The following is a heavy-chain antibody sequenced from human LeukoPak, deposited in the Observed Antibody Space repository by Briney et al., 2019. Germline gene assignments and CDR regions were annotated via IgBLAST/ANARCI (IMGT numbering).Heavy chain of an antibody. Sequence: PGRSLRLSCAASGFTFSSYGMHWVRQAPGKGLEWVAVISYDGSNKYYADSVKGRFTISRDNSKNTLYLQMNSLRAEDTAVYYCAKAAWELREFDYWGQGTLVTVSS. J-gene: IGHJ4*02. CDR2: ISYDGSNK. CDR3: AKAAWELREFDY. CDR1: GFTFSSYG. V-gene: IGHV3-30*18. D-gene: IGHD1-26*01.